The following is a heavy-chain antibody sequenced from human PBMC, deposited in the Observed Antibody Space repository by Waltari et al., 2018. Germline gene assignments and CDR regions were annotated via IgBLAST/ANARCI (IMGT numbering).Heavy chain of an antibody. J-gene: IGHJ4*02. D-gene: IGHD2-15*01. CDR3: ARGGNVVVILAATLDY. CDR2: ISFDGAKI. V-gene: IGHV3-30-3*01. CDR1: GFTFNHFA. Sequence: QVQLVESGGGVVQPGRSLRLSCAASGFTFNHFAMHWVRQAPGKGLEWVALISFDGAKIYYTDSVRGRFTISRDNSKNTLYLQMESLKPEDTGVYYCARGGNVVVILAATLDYWGQGALVTVSS.